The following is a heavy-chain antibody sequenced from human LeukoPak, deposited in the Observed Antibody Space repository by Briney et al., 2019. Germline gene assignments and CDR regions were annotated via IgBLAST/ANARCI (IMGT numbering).Heavy chain of an antibody. CDR1: GGSISSGGYY. CDR3: ARVSLRGEYSSSRTYYFDY. CDR2: IYHSGST. Sequence: SETLSLTCTVSGGSISSGGYYWSWIRQHPGKGLEWIGYIYHSGSTYYNPSLKSRVTISVDTSKNQFSLKLSSVTAADTAVYYCARVSLRGEYSSSRTYYFDYWGQGTLATVSP. V-gene: IGHV4-31*03. D-gene: IGHD6-13*01. J-gene: IGHJ4*02.